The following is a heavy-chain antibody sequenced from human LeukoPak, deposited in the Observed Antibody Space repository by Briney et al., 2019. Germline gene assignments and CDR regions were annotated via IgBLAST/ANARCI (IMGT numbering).Heavy chain of an antibody. J-gene: IGHJ4*02. CDR1: GFTFSSYS. D-gene: IGHD5-18*01. CDR3: ARVGGYSYDLDY. Sequence: GGSLRLSCAASGFTFSSYSMNWVRQAPGKGVEWVSSISSSSKYIYYADSVKGRFTISRDNAKNSLYLQMNRLRAEDTAVYYCARVGGYSYDLDYWGQGTLVTVS. V-gene: IGHV3-21*01. CDR2: ISSSSKYI.